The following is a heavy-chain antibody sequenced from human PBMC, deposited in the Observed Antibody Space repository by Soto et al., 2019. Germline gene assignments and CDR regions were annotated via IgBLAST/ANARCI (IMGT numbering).Heavy chain of an antibody. Sequence: GGSLRLSCAASGFTFSSYGMHWFRQAPGKGLEWVAVISYDGSNKYYADSVKGRFTISRDNSKNTLDLQMNSLRAEDTAVYYCAKVRRDGYNFRGYFDYWGQGTLVTVSS. CDR2: ISYDGSNK. J-gene: IGHJ4*02. CDR1: GFTFSSYG. CDR3: AKVRRDGYNFRGYFDY. D-gene: IGHD5-12*01. V-gene: IGHV3-30*18.